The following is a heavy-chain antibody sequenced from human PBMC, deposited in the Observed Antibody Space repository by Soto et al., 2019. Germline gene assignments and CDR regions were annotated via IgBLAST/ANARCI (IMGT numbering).Heavy chain of an antibody. D-gene: IGHD3-3*01. J-gene: IGHJ5*02. CDR2: IYHSGST. CDR3: AREPYYDFWSGHTNGWFDP. Sequence: SETLSLTCAVSGGSISSSNWWSWVRQPPGKGLEWIGEIYHSGSTNYNPSLKSRVTISVDKSKNQFSLKLSSVTAADTAVYYCAREPYYDFWSGHTNGWFDPWGQGTLVTVSS. CDR1: GGSISSSNW. V-gene: IGHV4-4*02.